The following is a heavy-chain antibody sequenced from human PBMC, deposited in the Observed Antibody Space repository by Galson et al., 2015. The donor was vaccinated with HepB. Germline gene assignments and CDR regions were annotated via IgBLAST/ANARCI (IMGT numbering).Heavy chain of an antibody. D-gene: IGHD4/OR15-4a*01. CDR1: NYW. J-gene: IGHJ6*02. CDR3: ARHSLGAEGYYYYAMDV. CDR2: IDPSDSDI. V-gene: IGHV5-10-1*01. Sequence: NYWITWVRQMPGKGLEWMGKIDPSDSDINYSPSFQGHVTISSDKSISTAYLQWSSLKASDTAMYYCARHSLGAEGYYYYAMDVWGQGTTVTVSS.